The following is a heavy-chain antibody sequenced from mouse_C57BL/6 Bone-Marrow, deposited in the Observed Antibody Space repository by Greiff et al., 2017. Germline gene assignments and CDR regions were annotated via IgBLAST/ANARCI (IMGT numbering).Heavy chain of an antibody. CDR1: GFTFSDYY. CDR3: ARHERSYGWYFDV. V-gene: IGHV5-12*01. J-gene: IGHJ1*03. Sequence: EVHLVESGGGLVQPGGSLKLSCAASGFTFSDYYMYWVRQTPEKRLEWVAYISNGGGSTYYPDTVKGRFTISRDNAKNTLYLQMSRLKSEDTAMYYCARHERSYGWYFDVWGTGTTVTVSS. D-gene: IGHD1-1*01. CDR2: ISNGGGST.